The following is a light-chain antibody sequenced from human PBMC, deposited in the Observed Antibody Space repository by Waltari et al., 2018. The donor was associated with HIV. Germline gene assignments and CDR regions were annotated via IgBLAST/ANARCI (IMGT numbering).Light chain of an antibody. CDR1: QDIYTY. CDR3: QEHNTVSFI. CDR2: DSS. J-gene: IGKJ3*01. Sequence: DMQLTTSPSSLSASVGATVAITCQANQDIYTYLNRYQHKPGKAPNLLISDSSNLEAGLPPRFSASGSGAQFTFTISSLQPEYVATYYCQEHNTVSFIFGPGTRVD. V-gene: IGKV1-33*01.